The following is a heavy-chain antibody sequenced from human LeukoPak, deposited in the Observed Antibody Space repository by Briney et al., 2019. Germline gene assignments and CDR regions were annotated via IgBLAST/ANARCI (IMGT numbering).Heavy chain of an antibody. CDR2: ILYSGST. CDR3: ARVENYGGYFDY. Sequence: SETLSLTCTVSGGSISTSYWNWVRQPPGKGLEWIGYILYSGSTNYNPSLESRVTISVDTSKNQFSLKLTSVTAADTAVYYCARVENYGGYFDYWGQGTLVTVSS. J-gene: IGHJ4*02. CDR1: GGSISTSY. V-gene: IGHV4-59*01. D-gene: IGHD3-16*01.